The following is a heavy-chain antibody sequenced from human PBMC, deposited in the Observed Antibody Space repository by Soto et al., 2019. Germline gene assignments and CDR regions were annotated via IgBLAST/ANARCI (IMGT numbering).Heavy chain of an antibody. CDR3: AKRGHDILTGYYPYFDY. CDR1: GFTFSIYA. V-gene: IGHV3-23*01. CDR2: ISGSGGST. J-gene: IGHJ4*02. Sequence: GGSLRLSCAASGFTFSIYAMSWVRQAPGKGLEWVSAISGSGGSTYYADSVKGRFTISRDNSKNTLYLQMNSLRAEDTAVYYCAKRGHDILTGYYPYFDYWGQGTLVTVSS. D-gene: IGHD3-9*01.